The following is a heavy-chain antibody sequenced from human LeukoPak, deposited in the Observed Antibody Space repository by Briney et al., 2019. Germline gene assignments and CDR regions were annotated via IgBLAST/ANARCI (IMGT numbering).Heavy chain of an antibody. Sequence: SETLSLTCTVSGGSISSGGYYWSWIRQHPGKGLEWIGYIYYSGSTYYNPSLKSRVTISVDTSKNQFSLKLSSVTAADTAVYYCARVFSGSYSNDAFDIWGQGTMVTVYS. D-gene: IGHD1-26*01. V-gene: IGHV4-31*03. CDR3: ARVFSGSYSNDAFDI. CDR2: IYYSGST. J-gene: IGHJ3*02. CDR1: GGSISSGGYY.